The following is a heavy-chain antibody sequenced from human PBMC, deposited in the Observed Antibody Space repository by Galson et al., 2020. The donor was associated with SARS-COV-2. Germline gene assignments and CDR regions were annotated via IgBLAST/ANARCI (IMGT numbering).Heavy chain of an antibody. CDR1: KFPHGIHF. J-gene: IGHJ6*02. D-gene: IGHD1-26*01. CDR3: AKDGYYSGSYYGMYV. V-gene: IGHV3-23*01. CDR2: ISSRSPSP. Sequence: GESPKISCAAPKFPHGIHFMTWVRQAPGKGLEWVSSISSRSPSPYYADSVKGRFTISMDKSKSTLYLQMNSLRAEDTAIYYCAKDGYYSGSYYGMYVWGQGTTVTVSS.